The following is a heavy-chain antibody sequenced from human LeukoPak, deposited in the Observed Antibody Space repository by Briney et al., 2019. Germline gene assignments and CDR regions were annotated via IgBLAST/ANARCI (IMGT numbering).Heavy chain of an antibody. J-gene: IGHJ4*02. Sequence: GRSLRLSCAASGFRFADYAMHWVRQAPGKGLEWVSGISWNTANTGYADSVKGRFTISRDNARNSLSLQMNSLRVDDTAVYYCARNQHWSRDIWGQGILVTVSS. CDR3: ARNQHWSRDI. V-gene: IGHV3-9*01. CDR2: ISWNTANT. D-gene: IGHD2-8*02. CDR1: GFRFADYA.